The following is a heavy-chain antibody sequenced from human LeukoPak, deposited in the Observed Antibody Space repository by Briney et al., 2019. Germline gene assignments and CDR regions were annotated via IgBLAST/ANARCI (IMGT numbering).Heavy chain of an antibody. V-gene: IGHV3-53*01. D-gene: IGHD6-19*01. CDR1: GFTFNTYA. CDR2: IYSGGST. Sequence: GGSLRLSCVASGFTFNTYAMNWVRQAPGKGLEWVSVIYSGGSTYYADSVKGRFTISRDNSKNTLYLQMNSLRAEDTAVYYCAGQWLPQPIDYWGQGTLATVSS. CDR3: AGQWLPQPIDY. J-gene: IGHJ4*02.